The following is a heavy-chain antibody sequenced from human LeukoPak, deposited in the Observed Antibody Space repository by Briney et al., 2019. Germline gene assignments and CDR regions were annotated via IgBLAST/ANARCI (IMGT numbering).Heavy chain of an antibody. J-gene: IGHJ4*02. CDR1: GYTFTGYY. D-gene: IGHD6-19*01. Sequence: GASVKASCKASGYTFTGYYMHWVRQAPGQGLEWMGWINPNSGGTNYAQKFQGRVTMTRDTSISTAYMELSRLRSDDTAVYYCARSPARGWLRSDYWGQGTLVTVSS. CDR3: ARSPARGWLRSDY. V-gene: IGHV1-2*02. CDR2: INPNSGGT.